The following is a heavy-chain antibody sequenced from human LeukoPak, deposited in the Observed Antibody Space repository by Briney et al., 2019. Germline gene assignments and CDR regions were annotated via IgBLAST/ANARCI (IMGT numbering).Heavy chain of an antibody. D-gene: IGHD3-10*01. V-gene: IGHV3-30*02. Sequence: GGSLRLSCAASGFTFSSYAMSWVRQAPGKGLEWVAFIRYDGSNKYYADSVKGRFTISRDNSKNTLYLQMNSLRAEDTAVYYCRGMVRGVIGAFDIWGQGTMVTVSS. CDR3: RGMVRGVIGAFDI. CDR1: GFTFSSYA. CDR2: IRYDGSNK. J-gene: IGHJ3*02.